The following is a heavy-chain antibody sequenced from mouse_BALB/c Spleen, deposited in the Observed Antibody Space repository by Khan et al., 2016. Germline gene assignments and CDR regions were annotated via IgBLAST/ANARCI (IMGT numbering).Heavy chain of an antibody. CDR3: ARNGKWYFDV. D-gene: IGHD2-1*01. Sequence: QVQLKESGPGLVAPSQSLSITCTVSGFSLSRYSVNWVRQPPGKGLEWLGMIWSGGNTDYNSALKSRLNITKDNSKSQVFLKMNSLQADVTAMYYCARNGKWYFDVWGAGTTVTVSS. V-gene: IGHV2-6-4*01. J-gene: IGHJ1*01. CDR1: GFSLSRYS. CDR2: IWSGGNT.